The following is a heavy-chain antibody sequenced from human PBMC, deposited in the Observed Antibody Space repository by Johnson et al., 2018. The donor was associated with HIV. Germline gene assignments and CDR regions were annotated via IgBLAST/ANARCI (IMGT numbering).Heavy chain of an antibody. CDR3: ARDGGSTRGDAFDI. D-gene: IGHD1-26*01. Sequence: VQLVESGGGVVQPGRSLRLSCAASGFTFSSYAMHWVRQAPGKGLERVAVISYDGRNKYYADSVTGRFTFSRDNPKNTLYLQMNSLRAEDTAVYYCARDGGSTRGDAFDIWGQGTMVTVSS. CDR1: GFTFSSYA. CDR2: ISYDGRNK. V-gene: IGHV3-30*04. J-gene: IGHJ3*02.